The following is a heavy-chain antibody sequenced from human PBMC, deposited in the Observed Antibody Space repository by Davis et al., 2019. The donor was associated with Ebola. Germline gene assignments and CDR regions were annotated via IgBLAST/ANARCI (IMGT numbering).Heavy chain of an antibody. CDR2: IDGDGSTT. J-gene: IGHJ4*02. D-gene: IGHD3-3*01. CDR3: ASIGATT. Sequence: PGGSLRLSCAASGFTFGNYWMHWVRQATGKGLVWVSRIDGDGSTTRYADSVRGRFTVSRDNAKNTLYLQMNSLRAEDTAVYYCASIGATTWGQGIQVTVSS. V-gene: IGHV3-74*01. CDR1: GFTFGNYW.